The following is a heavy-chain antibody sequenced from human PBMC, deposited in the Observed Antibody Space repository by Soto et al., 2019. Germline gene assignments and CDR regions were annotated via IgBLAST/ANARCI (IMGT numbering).Heavy chain of an antibody. J-gene: IGHJ6*02. CDR2: INSDGSST. D-gene: IGHD3-3*01. V-gene: IGHV3-74*01. CDR1: GFTFSSYW. CDR3: ARVGDYDFWSGYYAPDYYYGMDV. Sequence: PGGSLRLSCAASGFTFSSYWMHWVRQAPGKGLVWVSRINSDGSSTSYAGSVKGRFTISRDNAKNTLYLQMNSLRAEDTAVYYCARVGDYDFWSGYYAPDYYYGMDVWGQGTTVTVSS.